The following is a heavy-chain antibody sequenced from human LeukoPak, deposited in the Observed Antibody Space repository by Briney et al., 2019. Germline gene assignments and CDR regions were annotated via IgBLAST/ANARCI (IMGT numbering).Heavy chain of an antibody. J-gene: IGHJ4*02. CDR1: GFTFSSYA. CDR2: ISYDGSNK. D-gene: IGHD5-24*01. V-gene: IGHV3-30*04. Sequence: GGSLRLSCAASGFTFSSYAMHWVRQAPGKGLEWVAVISYDGSNKYYADSVKGRFTISRDNFKNTLYLQMNSLRAEDTAVYYCAKDRDPDYFDYWGQGTLVTVSS. CDR3: AKDRDPDYFDY.